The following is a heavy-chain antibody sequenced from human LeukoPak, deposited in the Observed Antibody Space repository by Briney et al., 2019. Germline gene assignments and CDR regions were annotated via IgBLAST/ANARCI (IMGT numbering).Heavy chain of an antibody. CDR2: ISFSGST. V-gene: IGHV4-30-4*01. J-gene: IGHJ4*02. D-gene: IGHD3-10*01. CDR1: GDSISSGDYY. CDR3: ARTGMIFYYASGAFDY. Sequence: PSQTLSLTCTVSGDSISSGDYYWSWIRQPPGKGLEWIGYISFSGSTYYNPSLKSRLTISVDTSKNQFSLKLNSVTAADTAVYYCARTGMIFYYASGAFDYWGQGTLVTVSS.